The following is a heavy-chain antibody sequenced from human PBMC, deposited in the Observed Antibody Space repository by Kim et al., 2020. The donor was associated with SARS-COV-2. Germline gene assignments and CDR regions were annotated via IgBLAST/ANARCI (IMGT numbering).Heavy chain of an antibody. V-gene: IGHV3-15*01. J-gene: IGHJ6*02. CDR2: IKSKTDGGTT. Sequence: GGSLRLSCAASGFTFSNAWMSWVRQAPGKGLEWVGRIKSKTDGGTTDYAAPVKGRFTISRDDSKNTLYLQMNSLKTEDTAVYYCTTSSPPITMIVITPYNYYYYGMDVWGQGTTVTVSS. D-gene: IGHD3-22*01. CDR1: GFTFSNAW. CDR3: TTSSPPITMIVITPYNYYYYGMDV.